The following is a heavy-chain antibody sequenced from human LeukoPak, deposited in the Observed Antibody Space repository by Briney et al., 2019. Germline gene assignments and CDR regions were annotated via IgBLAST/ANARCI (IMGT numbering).Heavy chain of an antibody. Sequence: GASVKVSCKASGGTFSSYAISWVRQAPGQGLEWMGGIIPIFGTANYAQKFQGRVTITADKSTSTAYMELSSLTSEDTAVYYCASGGVNCSGGNCTHYNKAVWGKGTTVTVSS. CDR2: IIPIFGTA. CDR1: GGTFSSYA. CDR3: ASGGVNCSGGNCTHYNKAV. V-gene: IGHV1-69*06. J-gene: IGHJ6*03. D-gene: IGHD2-15*01.